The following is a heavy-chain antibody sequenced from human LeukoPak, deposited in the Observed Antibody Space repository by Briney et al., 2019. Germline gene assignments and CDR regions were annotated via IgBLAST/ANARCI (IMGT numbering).Heavy chain of an antibody. Sequence: GGSLRLSCAASGFTFSSYAMHWVRQAPGKGLEWVAGISYDGSNKYYADSVKGRVAISRDNSKNTLYLQMNSQRAEDTAVYYCARDRAVVVAALYYYYYGMDVWGKGTTVTVSS. V-gene: IGHV3-30*09. CDR1: GFTFSSYA. CDR3: ARDRAVVVAALYYYYYGMDV. D-gene: IGHD2-15*01. J-gene: IGHJ6*04. CDR2: ISYDGSNK.